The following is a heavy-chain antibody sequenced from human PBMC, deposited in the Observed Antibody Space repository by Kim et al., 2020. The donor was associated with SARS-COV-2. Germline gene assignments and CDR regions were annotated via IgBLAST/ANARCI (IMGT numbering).Heavy chain of an antibody. J-gene: IGHJ6*02. CDR1: GFTFSSYA. V-gene: IGHV3-23*03. D-gene: IGHD4-17*01. CDR3: AKDASDYVNPRHYYYYGMDV. CDR2: IYSGGSST. Sequence: GGSLRLSCAASGFTFSSYAMSWVRQAPGKGLEWVSVIYSGGSSTYYADSVKGRFTISRDNSKNTLYLQMNSLRAEDTAVYYCAKDASDYVNPRHYYYYGMDVWGQGTTVTVSS.